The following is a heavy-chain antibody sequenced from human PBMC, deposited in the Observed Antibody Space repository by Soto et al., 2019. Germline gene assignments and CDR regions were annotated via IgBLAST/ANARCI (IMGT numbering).Heavy chain of an antibody. J-gene: IGHJ4*02. CDR1: EYTFTAYH. CDR2: IYSNNGDT. Sequence: ASVKVSCKASEYTFTAYHIHWVRQAPGQGLEWMAWIYSNNGDTDSAQKFQGRVTVTRDTSSSTVFMELTGLRYDDTAVYYCAXEGLGGTXHFDLWGQRSLVTVSS. V-gene: IGHV1-2*02. D-gene: IGHD3-9*01. CDR3: AXEGLGGTXHFDL.